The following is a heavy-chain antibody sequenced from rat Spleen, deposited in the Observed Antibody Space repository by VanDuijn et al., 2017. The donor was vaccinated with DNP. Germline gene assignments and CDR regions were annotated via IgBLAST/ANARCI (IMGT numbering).Heavy chain of an antibody. Sequence: EVHLVETGGGLVQPGRSLKLSCVASGFTFSSYWMYWIRQAPGKGLEWVASINTDGGSTYYPDSVKGRITISRDNAKSTLYLQMNSLRSEDMATYYCARRGATEGMDFDYWGQGVMVTVSS. CDR3: ARRGATEGMDFDY. V-gene: IGHV5-58*01. J-gene: IGHJ2*01. CDR1: GFTFSSYW. D-gene: IGHD1-11*01. CDR2: INTDGGST.